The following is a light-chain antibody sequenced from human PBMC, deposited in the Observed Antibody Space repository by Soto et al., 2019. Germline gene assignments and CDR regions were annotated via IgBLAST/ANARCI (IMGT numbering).Light chain of an antibody. V-gene: IGKV3-15*01. CDR3: QQYNNWPPYT. CDR1: QSVSSN. Sequence: EIVMTQSPVTLSVSPGERATLSCRASQSVSSNLAWYQQKPGQAPRLLIYGASTRATGIPVRFSGSGSGTEFTLTISSLQSEDFAVYYCQQYNNWPPYTFGQGTKLEIK. J-gene: IGKJ2*01. CDR2: GAS.